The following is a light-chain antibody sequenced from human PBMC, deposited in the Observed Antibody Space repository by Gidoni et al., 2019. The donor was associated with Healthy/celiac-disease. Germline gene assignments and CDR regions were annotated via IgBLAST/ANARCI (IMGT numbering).Light chain of an antibody. CDR2: ENT. CDR1: SSNIGNNY. CDR3: GTWDSSLSVWV. Sequence: QSVLTQPPSVSAGPGQKVTISCSGSSSNIGNNYVSWYQQLPGTAPKLLIYENTKRPSGIPDRFSGSKSGTSATLGITGLQTGDEADYYCGTWDSSLSVWVFGGGTKLTVL. V-gene: IGLV1-51*02. J-gene: IGLJ3*02.